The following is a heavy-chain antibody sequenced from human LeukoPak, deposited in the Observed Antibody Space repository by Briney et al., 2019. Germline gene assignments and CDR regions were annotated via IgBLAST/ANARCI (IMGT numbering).Heavy chain of an antibody. V-gene: IGHV4-59*01. CDR1: GGSINSYY. CDR2: IYYSGST. D-gene: IGHD6-13*01. Sequence: SETLSLTCTVSGGSINSYYWSWIRQPPGKGLEWIGYIYYSGSTNYNPSLKSRVTISVDTSKNQFSLKLSSVTAADTAVYYCARGRSRQLCAYWGQGTLVTVSS. CDR3: ARGRSRQLCAY. J-gene: IGHJ4*02.